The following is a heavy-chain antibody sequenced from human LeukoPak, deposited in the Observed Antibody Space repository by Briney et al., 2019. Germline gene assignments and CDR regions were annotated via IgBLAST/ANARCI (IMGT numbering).Heavy chain of an antibody. V-gene: IGHV4-4*09. CDR1: GGSISTYY. CDR3: ATSGGYSSPFGY. CDR2: IYASGST. D-gene: IGHD6-19*01. Sequence: SETLSLTCTVSGGSISTYYCNWIRQPPGKGLEWIGYIYASGSTNYNPSLQSRVTISVDTSKNQFSLDLRSVTAADTAVYYYATSGGYSSPFGYWGQGTLVAVSS. J-gene: IGHJ4*02.